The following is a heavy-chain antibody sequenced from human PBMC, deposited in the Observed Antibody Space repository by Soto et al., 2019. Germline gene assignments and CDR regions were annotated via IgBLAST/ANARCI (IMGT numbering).Heavy chain of an antibody. CDR2: ISGSGGSP. V-gene: IGHV3-23*01. Sequence: EVQVLESGGVLVQPGGSLRLSCVAPGLIFSNYVMSWVRQAPGKGLEWVSGISGSGGSPHYADSAKGRFTISRDNSKNTLFLQMNTLRAEDTAVYYCAREGDITAAFDYWGQGTLVTVSS. D-gene: IGHD6-13*01. J-gene: IGHJ4*02. CDR3: AREGDITAAFDY. CDR1: GLIFSNYV.